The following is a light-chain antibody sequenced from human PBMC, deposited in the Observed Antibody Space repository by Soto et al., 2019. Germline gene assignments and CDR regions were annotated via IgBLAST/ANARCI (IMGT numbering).Light chain of an antibody. J-gene: IGLJ1*01. V-gene: IGLV2-11*01. CDR3: CSYAGDLYV. Sequence: QSVLAQPRSVSGSPGQSVTISCTGTSGDVGRYNYVSWYQQLPGKAPKLLLYDVAKRPSGVPDRSSGSKSGSAASLIISGLQADDEADYFCCSYAGDLYVFGSGTKVTVL. CDR2: DVA. CDR1: SGDVGRYNY.